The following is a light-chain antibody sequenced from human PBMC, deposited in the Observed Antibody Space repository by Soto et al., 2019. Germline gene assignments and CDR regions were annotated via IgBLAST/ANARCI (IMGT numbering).Light chain of an antibody. CDR1: QSVTTR. CDR3: QQYYDRPLT. Sequence: EIVMTQSPATLSVSPGEGATLSCRASQSVTTRLAWYQQTPGQAPRLLIHDASTRANGIPARFSGSGSGTEFTLTISSLQSEDFAVYYCQQYYDRPLTFGEGTKLEIK. J-gene: IGKJ2*01. CDR2: DAS. V-gene: IGKV3-15*01.